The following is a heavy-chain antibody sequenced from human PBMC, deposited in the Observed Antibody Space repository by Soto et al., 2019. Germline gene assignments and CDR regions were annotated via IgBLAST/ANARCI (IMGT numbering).Heavy chain of an antibody. J-gene: IGHJ6*02. Sequence: VQVVESGGALVRPGGTLSLSCAVSGLPFTNAWMNWVRQAPGEGLEWVGQIRSKYDGGTTDYAAPVKGRFTISRDDSKNTLYLQVNSLNTEDTAIYHCSAVVAGFRMDYYSFGMDAWGQGTRVIVSS. CDR1: GLPFTNAW. CDR2: IRSKYDGGTT. V-gene: IGHV3-15*07. CDR3: SAVVAGFRMDYYSFGMDA. D-gene: IGHD6-19*01.